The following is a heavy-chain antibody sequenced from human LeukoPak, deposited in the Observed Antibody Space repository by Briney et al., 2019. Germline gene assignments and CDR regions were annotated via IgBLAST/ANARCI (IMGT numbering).Heavy chain of an antibody. D-gene: IGHD2-2*01. CDR1: GFTFSSYA. Sequence: GASLRLSCAASGFTFSSYAMSWVRQAPGQGLEWMGGIIPIFGTANYAQKFQGRVTITADKSTSTAYMELSSLRSEDTAVYYCARAGDIVVVPAAMVLENWYFDLWGRGTLVTVSS. V-gene: IGHV1-69*06. J-gene: IGHJ2*01. CDR2: IIPIFGTA. CDR3: ARAGDIVVVPAAMVLENWYFDL.